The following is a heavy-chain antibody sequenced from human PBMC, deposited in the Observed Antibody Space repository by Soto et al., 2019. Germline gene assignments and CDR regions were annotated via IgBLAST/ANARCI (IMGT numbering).Heavy chain of an antibody. J-gene: IGHJ4*02. D-gene: IGHD3-10*01. CDR1: SDSISSSC. Sequence: SETRSRTWAVSSDSISSSCWTWIRQPPGKGLEWIGYIYYRGTTNYNPSLKSRVTISVDTSKNHFSLNLRSVTAADTAVYYCARALLSGSGNYPLDYWGQGTLVTVSS. CDR2: IYYRGTT. V-gene: IGHV4-59*01. CDR3: ARALLSGSGNYPLDY.